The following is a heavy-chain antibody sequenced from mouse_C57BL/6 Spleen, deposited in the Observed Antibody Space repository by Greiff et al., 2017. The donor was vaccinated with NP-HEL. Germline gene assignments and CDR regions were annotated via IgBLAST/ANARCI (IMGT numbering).Heavy chain of an antibody. Sequence: EVKVVESGEGLVKPGGSLKLSCAASGFTFSSYAMSWVRQTPEKRLEWVAYISSGGDYIYYADTVKGRFTISRDNARNTLYLQMSSLKSEDTAMYYCTREDYGSSYEAMDYWGQGTSVTVSS. V-gene: IGHV5-9-1*02. CDR2: ISSGGDYI. J-gene: IGHJ4*01. CDR1: GFTFSSYA. CDR3: TREDYGSSYEAMDY. D-gene: IGHD1-1*01.